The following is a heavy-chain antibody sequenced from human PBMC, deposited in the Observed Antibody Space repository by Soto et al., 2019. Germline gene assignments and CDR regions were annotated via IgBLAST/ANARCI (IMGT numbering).Heavy chain of an antibody. CDR1: GFTFTHYE. CDR3: SRDSEKYSGYDLGIDN. Sequence: PGVSLRLSCVASGFTFTHYEMNWVRQAPGKGLECVSYISSSGRTISYADSVKGRFTISRDNRKNSLHLEMNSLRAEHTAVYYCSRDSEKYSGYDLGIDNWGRGSLVTVSS. D-gene: IGHD5-12*01. CDR2: ISSSGRTI. J-gene: IGHJ4*01. V-gene: IGHV3-48*03.